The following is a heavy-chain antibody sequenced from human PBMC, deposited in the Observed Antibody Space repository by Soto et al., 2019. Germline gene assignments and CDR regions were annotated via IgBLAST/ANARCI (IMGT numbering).Heavy chain of an antibody. CDR3: ARHPGGRGYYYGMDV. CDR2: IIPILGTA. CDR1: GGTFSSYA. V-gene: IGHV1-69*12. Sequence: QVQLVQSGAAVKKPGSSVKVSCKASGGTFSSYAISWVRQAPGQGLEWMGGIIPILGTANYAQKFQGRVTITADESTSTAYMELSSMRSEDTAVYYCARHPGGRGYYYGMDVWGQGTTVTVSS. J-gene: IGHJ6*02. D-gene: IGHD2-15*01.